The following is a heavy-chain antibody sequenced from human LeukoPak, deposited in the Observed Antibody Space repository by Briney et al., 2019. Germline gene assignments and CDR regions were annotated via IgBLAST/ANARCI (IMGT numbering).Heavy chain of an antibody. V-gene: IGHV4-38-2*02. CDR3: ARDRPLLGAWSWFDP. CDR2: IYHSGSI. J-gene: IGHJ5*02. D-gene: IGHD3-3*01. CDR1: DYSISSGYY. Sequence: SDTLSLTCSVSDYSISSGYYWGWIRQPPGKGLEWIGTIYHSGSIYYNPSLKSRVTISVDTSKNQFSLKLSSVTAADTAVYYCARDRPLLGAWSWFDPWGQGTLVTVSS.